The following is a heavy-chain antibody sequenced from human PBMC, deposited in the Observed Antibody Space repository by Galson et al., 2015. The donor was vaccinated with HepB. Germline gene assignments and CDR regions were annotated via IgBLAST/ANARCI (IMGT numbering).Heavy chain of an antibody. CDR2: ISAYNGNT. CDR1: GYTLTSYG. V-gene: IGHV1-18*04. CDR3: ARAPLAAAGPPNFDY. J-gene: IGHJ4*02. Sequence: SVKVSCKASGYTLTSYGISWVRQAPGQGLEWMGWISAYNGNTNYAQKLQGRVTMTTDTSTSTAYMELRSLRSDDTAVYYCARAPLAAAGPPNFDYWGQGTLVTVSS. D-gene: IGHD6-13*01.